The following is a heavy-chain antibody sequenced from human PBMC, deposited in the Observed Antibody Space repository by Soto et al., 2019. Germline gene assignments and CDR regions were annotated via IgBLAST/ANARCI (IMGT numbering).Heavy chain of an antibody. V-gene: IGHV4-61*01. CDR2: IFFTGSA. Sequence: ETLSLTCTVSGGSFSTGSYDWSWIRQPPGKGLEWIGKIFFTGSAHYNPSLRNRVTMSVDTSKDQFSLTLTSVTAADTAVYYCARDGHGMDVWGQGTTVTVSS. CDR1: GGSFSTGSYD. CDR3: ARDGHGMDV. J-gene: IGHJ6*02.